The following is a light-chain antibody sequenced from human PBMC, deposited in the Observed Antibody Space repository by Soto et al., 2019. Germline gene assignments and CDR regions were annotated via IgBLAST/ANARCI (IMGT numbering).Light chain of an antibody. Sequence: DIQMTQARSTLSASVGDRVTMTCRASQSISSWLAWYQQKPGKAPKLLIYKASSLQSGVPSRFSGSGSGTEFTLTISSLQPDDFATYYCQQYNSYSWTFGQGTKVDIK. CDR1: QSISSW. V-gene: IGKV1-5*03. CDR2: KAS. J-gene: IGKJ1*01. CDR3: QQYNSYSWT.